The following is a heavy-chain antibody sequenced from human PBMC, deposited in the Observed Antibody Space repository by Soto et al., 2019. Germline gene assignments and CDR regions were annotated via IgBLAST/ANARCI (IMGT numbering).Heavy chain of an antibody. CDR3: AKEYGGGTSTITSYFDY. V-gene: IGHV3-23*01. D-gene: IGHD5-12*01. Sequence: GGSLRLSCAASGFTFSSYAMSWVRQAPGKGLEWVSGVSGSGGSTYCVDSVKGRFTISRDNSKNTLYLQMNSLRAEDTAVYYCAKEYGGGTSTITSYFDYWGRGTLVTVSS. CDR2: VSGSGGST. J-gene: IGHJ4*02. CDR1: GFTFSSYA.